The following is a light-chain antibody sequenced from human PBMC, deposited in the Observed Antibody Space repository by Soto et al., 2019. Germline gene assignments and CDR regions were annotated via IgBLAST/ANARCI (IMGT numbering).Light chain of an antibody. CDR2: GAS. Sequence: EIVLRQSPGTLSLSPGERATLSCRASQSVTSSYLAWSQQKPGQAPRVLFFGASSRAAGVPDRFSGSGSGTDFTLTISRLEPEDFAVYYCHQYGGSQFTFGPGTTVDIK. J-gene: IGKJ3*01. CDR3: HQYGGSQFT. CDR1: QSVTSSY. V-gene: IGKV3-20*01.